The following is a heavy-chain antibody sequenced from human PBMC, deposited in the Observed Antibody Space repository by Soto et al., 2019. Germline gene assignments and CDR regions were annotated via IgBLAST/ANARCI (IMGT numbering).Heavy chain of an antibody. CDR3: VRDSGNGWKDY. D-gene: IGHD6-19*01. J-gene: IGHJ4*02. Sequence: SETLSLTWAVSGGSISSTNWWNWVRQPPGKGLEWIGEIDHSGSTNYNPSLKSRVTMSVDKPKNQFSLKLSSVTAADTAVYYCVRDSGNGWKDYWGQGTLVTVPQ. CDR2: IDHSGST. CDR1: GGSISSTNW. V-gene: IGHV4-4*02.